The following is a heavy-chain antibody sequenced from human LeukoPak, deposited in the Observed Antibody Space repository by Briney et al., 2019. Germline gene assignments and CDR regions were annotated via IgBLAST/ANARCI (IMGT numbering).Heavy chain of an antibody. CDR2: IRYDGSNK. CDR1: GFTFSSHG. J-gene: IGHJ4*02. CDR3: TTILFDYGDYFDY. V-gene: IGHV3-30*02. Sequence: GGSLRLSCAASGFTFSSHGMHWVRQAPGKGLEWVAVIRYDGSNKYYVDSVKGRFTISRDNSKNTLYLQMNSLKTEDTAVYYCTTILFDYGDYFDYWGQGTLVTVSS. D-gene: IGHD4-17*01.